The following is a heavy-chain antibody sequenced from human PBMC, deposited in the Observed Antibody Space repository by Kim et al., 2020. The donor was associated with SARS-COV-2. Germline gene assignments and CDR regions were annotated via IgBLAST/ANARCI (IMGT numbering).Heavy chain of an antibody. CDR1: GFTFSSYT. CDR3: ASLLSSSSSWSLRVDD. J-gene: IGHJ4*02. CDR2: ISSSSTYI. D-gene: IGHD6-13*01. Sequence: GGSLRLSCAASGFTFSSYTMNWVRQAPGKGLEWVSSISSSSTYIYYADSVKGRFTISRDNAKNSLYLQMNSLRAEDTAVYYCASLLSSSSSWSLRVDDWGQGTLVTVSS. V-gene: IGHV3-21*01.